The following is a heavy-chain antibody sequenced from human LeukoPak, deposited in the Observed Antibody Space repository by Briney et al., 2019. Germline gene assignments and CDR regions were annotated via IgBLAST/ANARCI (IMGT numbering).Heavy chain of an antibody. V-gene: IGHV3-15*01. D-gene: IGHD3-10*01. CDR1: GFTFSDAW. CDR3: SSLAMIRGVMPFDY. J-gene: IGHJ4*02. Sequence: NTGGSLRLSCAASGFTFSDAWMSWVRQAPGKGLEWVGRIKSKTDGGTIDYAAPVKGRFTISRDDSKNTLYLQMNSLKSEDTAVYYCSSLAMIRGVMPFDYWGQGTLVTVSS. CDR2: IKSKTDGGTI.